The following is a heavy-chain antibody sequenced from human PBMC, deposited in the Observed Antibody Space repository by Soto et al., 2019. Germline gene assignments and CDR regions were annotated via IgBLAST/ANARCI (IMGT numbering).Heavy chain of an antibody. CDR3: ARGYSSSWYPIYYYMDV. D-gene: IGHD6-13*01. Sequence: GGSLRLSCAASGFTFSSYWMSWVRKAPGKGLEWVANIKQDGSEKYYVDSVKGRFTISRDNAKNSLYLKMNSMRAEDTAVYYCARGYSSSWYPIYYYMDVWGKGT. CDR1: GFTFSSYW. CDR2: IKQDGSEK. J-gene: IGHJ6*03. V-gene: IGHV3-7*01.